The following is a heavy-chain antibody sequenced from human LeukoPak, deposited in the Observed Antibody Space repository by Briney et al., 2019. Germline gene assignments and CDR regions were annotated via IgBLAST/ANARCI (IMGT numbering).Heavy chain of an antibody. Sequence: SETLSLTCTVSGGSISSYYWSWIRQPPGKGLEWIGYIYYSGSTNYNPSLKSRVTISRDNAKNSLYLQMNSLRAEDTAVYYCARYGSTWDLDYWGQGTLVTISS. CDR1: GGSISSYY. V-gene: IGHV4-59*12. J-gene: IGHJ4*02. D-gene: IGHD6-13*01. CDR3: ARYGSTWDLDY. CDR2: IYYSGST.